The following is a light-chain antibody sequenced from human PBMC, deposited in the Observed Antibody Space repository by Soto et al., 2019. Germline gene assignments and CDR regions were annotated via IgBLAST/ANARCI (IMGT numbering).Light chain of an antibody. J-gene: IGLJ3*02. Sequence: QSALTQPRSVSGSPGQSVTISCTGTSSDVGGYNYVSWYQLHPGTAPKLMIYDVSKRPSGVPDRFSGSKSGNTASLTISGPQAEDEADYYCCSYAGSYTWVFGGGTKLTVL. CDR1: SSDVGGYNY. CDR3: CSYAGSYTWV. CDR2: DVS. V-gene: IGLV2-11*01.